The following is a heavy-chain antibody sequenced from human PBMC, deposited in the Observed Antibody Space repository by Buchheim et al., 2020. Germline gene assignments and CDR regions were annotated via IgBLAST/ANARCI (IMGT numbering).Heavy chain of an antibody. D-gene: IGHD6-13*01. CDR3: ARVGGRAAAAGI. CDR1: GGSISTYY. CDR2: IYYSGYT. Sequence: QVQLQESGPGLVKPSETLSLTCTVSGGSISTYYWSWIRQPPGKGLEWIGYIYYSGYTNYNPSLKSRVTISVDMSKNQFYLKWSSVTAADTAVYYCARVGGRAAAAGIWGQGTL. J-gene: IGHJ4*02. V-gene: IGHV4-59*01.